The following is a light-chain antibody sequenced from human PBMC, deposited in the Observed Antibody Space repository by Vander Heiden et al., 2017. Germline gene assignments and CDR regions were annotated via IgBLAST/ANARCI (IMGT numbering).Light chain of an antibody. CDR1: SSDVGGYNY. J-gene: IGLJ2*01. Sequence: ASGSPGQSVTISCTGTSSDVGGYNYVSWYQQHPGKAPKLMIYEVSKRPSGVPDRFSGSKSGNTASLTVSRLQAEDEADYYCSSYAGSNNYNVVFGGGTKLTVL. CDR2: EVS. V-gene: IGLV2-8*01. CDR3: SSYAGSNNYNVV.